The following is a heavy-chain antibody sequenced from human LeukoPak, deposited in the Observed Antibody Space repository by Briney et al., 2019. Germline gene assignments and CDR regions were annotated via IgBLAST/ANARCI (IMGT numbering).Heavy chain of an antibody. J-gene: IGHJ5*02. CDR2: FDPEDGET. CDR3: ATIIVGATMSWFDP. CDR1: GYTLTELS. Sequence: ASVKVSCKVSGYTLTELSMHCVRQAPGKGVEWRGGFDPEDGETIYAQKFQGTVTMTEDTSTDTAYMELSSLRSEDTAVYYCATIIVGATMSWFDPWGQGTLVTVSS. V-gene: IGHV1-24*01. D-gene: IGHD1-26*01.